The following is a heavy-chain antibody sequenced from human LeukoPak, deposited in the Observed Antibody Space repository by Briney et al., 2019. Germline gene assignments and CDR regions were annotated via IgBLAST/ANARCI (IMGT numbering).Heavy chain of an antibody. Sequence: PGGSLRLSCAASGFTFSSYAMSWVRQAPGKGLEWVSAISGSGGSTYYADSVKGRFTISRDNSKNTLYLQMNSLRAEDTAVYYCAKVYYDSSGYHKTPTAGYWGQGTLVTVSS. V-gene: IGHV3-23*01. CDR3: AKVYYDSSGYHKTPTAGY. CDR2: ISGSGGST. D-gene: IGHD3-22*01. CDR1: GFTFSSYA. J-gene: IGHJ4*02.